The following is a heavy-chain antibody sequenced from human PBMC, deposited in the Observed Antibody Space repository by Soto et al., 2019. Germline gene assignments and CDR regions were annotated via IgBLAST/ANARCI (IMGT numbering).Heavy chain of an antibody. V-gene: IGHV1-46*01. CDR3: ARATTSPDY. D-gene: IGHD4-17*01. J-gene: IGHJ4*02. Sequence: QVHLVQSGAEMKKPGASVKVSCKASGYIFSTYYMHWVRQAPGQGLECMGIINPSGGVPSYAEKFQGRVTLTSDTSTTTFYMELNSLKSDATAVYFCARATTSPDYWGQGTLVTVSS. CDR1: GYIFSTYY. CDR2: INPSGGVP.